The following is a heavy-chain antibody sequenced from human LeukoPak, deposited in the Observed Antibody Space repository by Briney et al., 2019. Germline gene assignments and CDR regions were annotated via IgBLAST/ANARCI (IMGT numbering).Heavy chain of an antibody. CDR3: ARDPSYGGNSALGFDY. J-gene: IGHJ4*02. Sequence: GGSLRLSCAASGFTFSTYAMTWVRQAPGKGLEWVAVISYDGSNKYYADSVKGRFTISRDNSKNTLYLQMNSLRAEDTAVYYCARDPSYGGNSALGFDYWGQGTLVTVSS. V-gene: IGHV3-30-3*01. CDR2: ISYDGSNK. CDR1: GFTFSTYA. D-gene: IGHD4-23*01.